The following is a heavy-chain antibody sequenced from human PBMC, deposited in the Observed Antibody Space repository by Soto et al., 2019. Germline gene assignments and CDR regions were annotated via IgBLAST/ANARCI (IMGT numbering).Heavy chain of an antibody. CDR3: AKDHHPPPIFGGVTHRLSNRFDP. Sequence: PGGSLRLSCAASGFTFSSYAMSWVRQAPGKGLEWVSAISGSGGSTYYADSVKGRLTISRDNSKNTLYLQMNSLRAADTAVYYCAKDHHPPPIFGGVTHRLSNRFDPWGQGTLVTVSS. CDR2: ISGSGGST. V-gene: IGHV3-23*01. CDR1: GFTFSSYA. D-gene: IGHD3-3*01. J-gene: IGHJ5*02.